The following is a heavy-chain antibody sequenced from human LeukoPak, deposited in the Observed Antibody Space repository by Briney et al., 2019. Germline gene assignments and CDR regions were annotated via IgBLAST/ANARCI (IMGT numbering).Heavy chain of an antibody. J-gene: IGHJ3*02. CDR1: GGSISSGSYY. Sequence: SETLSLTCTVSGGSISSGSYYWSWIRQPAGKGLEWIGRTFTTGSTDYNPSLKGRVSLALDKSNNQISLRMTSVTAADTAVYYCARAYCSSTSCYDAFDIWGQGTMVTVSS. CDR3: ARAYCSSTSCYDAFDI. CDR2: TFTTGST. V-gene: IGHV4-61*02. D-gene: IGHD2-2*01.